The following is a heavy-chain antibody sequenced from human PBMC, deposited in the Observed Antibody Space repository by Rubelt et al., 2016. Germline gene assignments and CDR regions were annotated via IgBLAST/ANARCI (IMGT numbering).Heavy chain of an antibody. CDR3: ARFAIGGHSSGYLFDY. V-gene: IGHV1-2*02. CDR2: INPNSGCT. Sequence: QVQLVQSGAEVKKPGASVKVSCKASGYTFTGYYMHWVRQAPGQGLEWMGWINPNSGCTNYAQKFQGRVTMTRDTSISTADMARSRLGSDDTAVYYCARFAIGGHSSGYLFDYWGQGTLVTVSS. CDR1: GYTFTGYY. J-gene: IGHJ4*02. D-gene: IGHD3-22*01.